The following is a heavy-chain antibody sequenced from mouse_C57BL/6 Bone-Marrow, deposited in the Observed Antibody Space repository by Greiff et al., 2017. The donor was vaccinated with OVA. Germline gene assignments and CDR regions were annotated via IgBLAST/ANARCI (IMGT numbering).Heavy chain of an antibody. V-gene: IGHV1-58*01. D-gene: IGHD1-1*01. CDR2: IYIGNGYT. CDR1: GYTFTSYG. J-gene: IGHJ2*01. Sequence: VHVKQSGAELVRPGSSVKMSCKTSGYTFTSYGINWVKQRPGQGLEWIGYIYIGNGYTEYNEKFKGKATLTSDTSSSTAYMQLSSLTSEDSAIYFCAIYYYGSSSYFDYWGQGTTLTVSS. CDR3: AIYYYGSSSYFDY.